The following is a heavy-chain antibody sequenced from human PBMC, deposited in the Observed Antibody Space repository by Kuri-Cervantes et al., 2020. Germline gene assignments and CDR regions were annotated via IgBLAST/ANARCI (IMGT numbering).Heavy chain of an antibody. J-gene: IGHJ5*02. Sequence: SQTLSLTCAYFGGSMMSYYWTWIRQPPGKGPEWIGYIDYTGSTWYNPSLKSRVTISIDRSKNEFSLRVTSVTAADTAVYYCARTYNRSQSVWFDPWGQGTLVTVSS. CDR2: IDYTGST. CDR3: ARTYNRSQSVWFDP. CDR1: GGSMMSYY. V-gene: IGHV4-59*01. D-gene: IGHD1-14*01.